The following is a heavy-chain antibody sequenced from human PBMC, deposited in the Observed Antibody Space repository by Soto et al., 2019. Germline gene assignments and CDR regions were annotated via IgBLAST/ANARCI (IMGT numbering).Heavy chain of an antibody. CDR2: VYHTGRT. V-gene: IGHV4-61*01. Sequence: SETLNLNCTVSGGSFKSGTYSWSWIRQPPGKGLEWIGYVYHTGRTSYNPSLKSRVSISMDTSKNQFSLNLDSVTAADTAVYFCARDFAYFDSWGQGTLLTVSS. CDR3: ARDFAYFDS. D-gene: IGHD3-3*01. CDR1: GGSFKSGTYS. J-gene: IGHJ4*02.